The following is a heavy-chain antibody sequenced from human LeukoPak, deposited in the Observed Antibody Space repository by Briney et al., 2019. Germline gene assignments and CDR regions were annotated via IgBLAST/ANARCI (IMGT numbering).Heavy chain of an antibody. CDR2: IYNSGST. Sequence: SETPSLTCTVSGGSLSSYYWSWVRQPPGKGLEWIGRIYNSGSTNYNTNYNPSLSSRVTMSVDTSKNQFSLKLNSVTAADTAVYSCARAIWYGSGTTAFDYWGQGTLVTVSS. J-gene: IGHJ4*02. V-gene: IGHV4-4*07. CDR1: GGSLSSYY. D-gene: IGHD3-10*01. CDR3: ARAIWYGSGTTAFDY.